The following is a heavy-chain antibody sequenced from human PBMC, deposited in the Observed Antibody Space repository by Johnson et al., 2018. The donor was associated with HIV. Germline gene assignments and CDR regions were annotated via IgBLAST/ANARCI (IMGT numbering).Heavy chain of an antibody. CDR3: ARDPELDYFDNRAFDI. J-gene: IGHJ3*02. V-gene: IGHV3-30-3*01. CDR1: GFTVSRNY. CDR2: ISYDGSTK. Sequence: QVHLVESGGALVQPGGSLRLSCAASGFTVSRNYMNWVRQAPGKGLEWVAIISYDGSTKYYADSVKGRFTISRDNAKNSLYLQMNSLRAEDTAVYYCARDPELDYFDNRAFDIWGQGTMVTVSS. D-gene: IGHD3-22*01.